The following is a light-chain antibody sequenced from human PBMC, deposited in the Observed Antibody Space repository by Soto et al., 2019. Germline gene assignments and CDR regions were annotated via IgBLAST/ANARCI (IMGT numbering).Light chain of an antibody. J-gene: IGKJ4*01. CDR2: AAS. V-gene: IGKV1-39*01. CDR1: QSISSY. Sequence: DIQMTQSPSSLSASVGDIVTITCRASQSISSYLTWYLQKAGKAPKLLIYAASSLQSGVPSRFSSSGSGTDFTLTISSLQPEDFATYYCHQSYSTHLTFGGGTKVEF. CDR3: HQSYSTHLT.